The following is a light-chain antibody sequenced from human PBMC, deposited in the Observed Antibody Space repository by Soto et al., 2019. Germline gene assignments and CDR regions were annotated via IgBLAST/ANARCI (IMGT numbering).Light chain of an antibody. J-gene: IGLJ3*02. CDR3: QSFDNNNFWV. V-gene: IGLV6-57*02. CDR2: EDN. CDR1: SGNIASNY. Sequence: NFMLTQPHSVSESPGKTVTISCTGSSGNIASNYVYWYQQRPGSAPTTVIYEDNQRPSGVPDRFSGSVDSSSNSASLTISGLKTEDEADYYCQSFDNNNFWVFGGGTKLT.